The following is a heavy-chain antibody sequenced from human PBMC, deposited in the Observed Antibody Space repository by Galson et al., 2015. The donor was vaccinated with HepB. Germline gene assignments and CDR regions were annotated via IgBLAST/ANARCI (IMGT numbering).Heavy chain of an antibody. CDR2: ISGSAQST. CDR3: ARGACSTNNCFPFDY. Sequence: SLRLSCAASGFTYNTYAMAWVRQSPGKGLEWVSSISGSAQSTDYADSVKGRFIISRDNSKNTVYLQINSLRVEDTAVYYCARGACSTNNCFPFDYWGQGNLVTVSS. CDR1: GFTYNTYA. J-gene: IGHJ4*02. D-gene: IGHD2-2*01. V-gene: IGHV3-23*01.